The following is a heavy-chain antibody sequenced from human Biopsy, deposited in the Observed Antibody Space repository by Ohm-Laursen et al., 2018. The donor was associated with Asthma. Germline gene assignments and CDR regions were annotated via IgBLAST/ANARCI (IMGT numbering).Heavy chain of an antibody. CDR1: GYNFISFA. CDR3: ARTYYDFLTGQVKDVFGV. D-gene: IGHD3-9*01. CDR2: VNTGNGDT. Sequence: SVKVSCKASGYNFISFAIHWVRQAPGQRLEWMGWVNTGNGDTKYSQKFQGRVTITRDTSASKAYMELRSLRSEDTATYYCARTYYDFLTGQVKDVFGVWGQGTMVTVSS. J-gene: IGHJ3*01. V-gene: IGHV1-3*04.